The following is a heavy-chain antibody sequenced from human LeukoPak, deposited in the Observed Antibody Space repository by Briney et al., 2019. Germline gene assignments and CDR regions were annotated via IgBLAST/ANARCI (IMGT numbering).Heavy chain of an antibody. Sequence: ASVKLSCNSSGYTFTGYYMHWVRQAPGQGLEWMGWINPNSGGTNYAQKFQGRVTLTRDTSNSTAYMELSRLTSDDTAVYYCARAAALDYWGQGTLVTVSS. CDR1: GYTFTGYY. CDR3: ARAAALDY. V-gene: IGHV1-2*02. CDR2: INPNSGGT. J-gene: IGHJ4*02.